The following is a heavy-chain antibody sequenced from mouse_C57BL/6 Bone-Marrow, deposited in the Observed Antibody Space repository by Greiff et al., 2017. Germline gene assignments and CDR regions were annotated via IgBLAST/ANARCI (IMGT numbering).Heavy chain of an antibody. CDR3: ARSITTVVVDY. D-gene: IGHD1-1*01. CDR2: ISSGGSYT. V-gene: IGHV5-6*02. J-gene: IGHJ2*01. CDR1: GFTFSSYG. Sequence: DVKLQESGGDLVKPGGSLKLSCAASGFTFSSYGMSWVRQTPDKRLEWVATISSGGSYTYYPDSVKGRFTISRDNAKNTLYLQMSSLKSEDTAMYYCARSITTVVVDYWGQGTTLTVSS.